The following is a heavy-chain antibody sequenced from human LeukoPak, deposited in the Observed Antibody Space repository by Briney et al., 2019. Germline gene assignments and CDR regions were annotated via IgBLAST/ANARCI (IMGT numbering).Heavy chain of an antibody. J-gene: IGHJ3*01. V-gene: IGHV4-38-2*02. CDR2: IRHDGHT. Sequence: PSETLSLTCTVSGFFITAYYWGWIRQPPGKGLERIASIRHDGHTYYNPSLRSQVTISVDMSRNQFSLKLNSLTAADTAAYYCARQVATKGEWAFDVWGQGTMVTVSS. CDR1: GFFITAYY. CDR3: ARQVATKGEWAFDV. D-gene: IGHD5-12*01.